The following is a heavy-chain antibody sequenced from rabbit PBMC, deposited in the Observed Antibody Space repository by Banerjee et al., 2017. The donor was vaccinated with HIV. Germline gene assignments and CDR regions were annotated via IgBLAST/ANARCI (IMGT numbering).Heavy chain of an antibody. D-gene: IGHD7-1*01. J-gene: IGHJ4*01. CDR2: IVGSSVGKT. CDR1: GFSFSGDYY. CDR3: ARDVAGNYPFDL. V-gene: IGHV1S40*01. Sequence: QSLEESGGDLVKPGASLTLTCTASGFSFSGDYYMCWVRQAPGKGLEWIACIVGSSVGKTWYASWAKGRFTISKTSSTTVTLQMPSLTAADTATCFCARDVAGNYPFDLWGPGTLVTVS.